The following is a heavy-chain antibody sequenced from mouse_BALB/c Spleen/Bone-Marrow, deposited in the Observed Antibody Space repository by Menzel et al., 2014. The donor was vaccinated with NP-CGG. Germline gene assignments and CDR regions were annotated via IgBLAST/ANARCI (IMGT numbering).Heavy chain of an antibody. CDR3: ARRLRGYYAMDY. D-gene: IGHD1-3*01. CDR2: VYPGRGSI. J-gene: IGHJ4*01. CDR1: GYTFTNYW. V-gene: IGHV1S22*01. Sequence: LKESGSGLVRPGASVKLSCKASGYTFTNYWIHWVKQRPGQGLEWIGNVYPGRGSINSDEKFKTKATLTVDTSSSTAYMHLNSLTSEDSAVYYCARRLRGYYAMDYWGQGTSVTVSS.